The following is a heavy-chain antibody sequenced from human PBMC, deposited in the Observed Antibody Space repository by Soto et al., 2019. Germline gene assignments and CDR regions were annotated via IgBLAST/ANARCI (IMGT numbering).Heavy chain of an antibody. V-gene: IGHV4-59*08. Sequence: SETLSLTCTVSGGSISSYYWSWIRQPPGKGLEWIGYIYYSGSTNYNPSLKSRVTISVDTSKNQFSLKLSSVTAADTAVYYCARHPYYDFWSGYPSIRPTYYYYYMDVWGKGTTVTVSS. CDR3: ARHPYYDFWSGYPSIRPTYYYYYMDV. CDR2: IYYSGST. CDR1: GGSISSYY. D-gene: IGHD3-3*01. J-gene: IGHJ6*03.